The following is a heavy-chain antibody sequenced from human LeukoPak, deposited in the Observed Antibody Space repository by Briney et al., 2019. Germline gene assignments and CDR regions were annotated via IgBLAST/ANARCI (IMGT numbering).Heavy chain of an antibody. CDR3: ARSIVATINA. Sequence: GGSLRLSCAASGFTVSSNYMSWVRQAPGKGLEWVSVIYSGGSTYYADSAKGRFTISRDNSKNTLYLQMNSLRAEDTTVYYCARSIVATINAWGQGTLVTVSS. D-gene: IGHD5-12*01. V-gene: IGHV3-66*02. CDR1: GFTVSSNY. J-gene: IGHJ5*02. CDR2: IYSGGST.